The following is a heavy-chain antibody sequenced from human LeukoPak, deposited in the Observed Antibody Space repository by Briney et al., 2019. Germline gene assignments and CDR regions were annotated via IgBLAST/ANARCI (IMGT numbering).Heavy chain of an antibody. CDR2: IYYSGST. CDR1: GGSISSSSYY. V-gene: IGHV4-39*01. CDR3: ARVQRWELLSAAYYFDY. D-gene: IGHD1-26*01. Sequence: SETLSLTCTVSGGSISSSSYYWGWIRQPPGKGLEWIVSIYYSGSTYYKPSLKSRVTISVDTSKNQFSLKLSSVTAADTAVYYCARVQRWELLSAAYYFDYWGQGTLVTVSS. J-gene: IGHJ4*02.